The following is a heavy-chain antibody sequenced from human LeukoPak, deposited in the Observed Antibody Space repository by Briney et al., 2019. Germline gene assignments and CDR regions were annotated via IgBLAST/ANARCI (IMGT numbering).Heavy chain of an antibody. V-gene: IGHV1-18*01. Sequence: ASVKVSCKASGYTFTSYGISWVRQAPGQGLEGMGWISAYNGNTNYAQKLQSRDTMTTDTYTRKAYMELRSLRSDDTAVYYCARSGPNWFDPWGQGTLVTVSS. CDR1: GYTFTSYG. CDR3: ARSGPNWFDP. J-gene: IGHJ5*02. CDR2: ISAYNGNT.